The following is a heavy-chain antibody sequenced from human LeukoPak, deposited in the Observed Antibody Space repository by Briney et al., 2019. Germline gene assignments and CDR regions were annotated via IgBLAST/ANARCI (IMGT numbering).Heavy chain of an antibody. CDR2: IYTTGST. D-gene: IGHD6-6*01. CDR1: GGSMTSDSYY. V-gene: IGHV4-61*02. J-gene: IGHJ5*02. Sequence: PSQTLSLTCTVSGGSMTSDSYYWSWMRQPAGKGLGWIGRIYTTGSTNYNSSLKSRVTISVDTSKNQFSLKLSSVTAADTAVYYCARGRKIRSNIIAARRSGWFDPWGQGTLVTVSS. CDR3: ARGRKIRSNIIAARRSGWFDP.